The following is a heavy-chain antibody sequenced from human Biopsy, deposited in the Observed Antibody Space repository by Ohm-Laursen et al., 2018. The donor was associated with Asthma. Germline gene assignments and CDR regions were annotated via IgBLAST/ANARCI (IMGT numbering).Heavy chain of an antibody. CDR3: AKSADCYDSTDYLDF. Sequence: SLRLSCAASGFSFDDCVMYWVRQAPGKGLEWVSSISWNSGNIDYAVSVKGRFTISRDNAKNSLYLQMQSLRPEDTAFYYCAKSADCYDSTDYLDFWGRGTLVTVSS. D-gene: IGHD3-22*01. CDR1: GFSFDDCV. V-gene: IGHV3-9*01. CDR2: ISWNSGNI. J-gene: IGHJ4*01.